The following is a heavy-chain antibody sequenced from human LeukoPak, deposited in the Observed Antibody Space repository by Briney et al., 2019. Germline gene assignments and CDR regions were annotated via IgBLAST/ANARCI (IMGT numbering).Heavy chain of an antibody. CDR1: GGSISSSSYY. CDR3: ARGDIVVVPADY. J-gene: IGHJ4*02. V-gene: IGHV4-39*01. CDR2: IYYSGST. Sequence: SETLSLTCTVSGGSISSSSYYWGWIRQPPGKGLEWIGSIYYSGSTYYNPSLKSRVTISVDTSKNQFSLKLSSVTAADTAVYYCARGDIVVVPADYWGQGTLVTVPS. D-gene: IGHD2-2*01.